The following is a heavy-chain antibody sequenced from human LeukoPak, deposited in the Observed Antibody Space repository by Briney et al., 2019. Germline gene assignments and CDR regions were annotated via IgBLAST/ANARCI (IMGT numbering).Heavy chain of an antibody. CDR3: ARGGDF. J-gene: IGHJ4*02. V-gene: IGHV4-59*01. CDR1: GDSISTNY. CDR2: ISHSEST. Sequence: SETLSLTCTVSGDSISTNYWNWIRQPPGKGLEWIGYISHSESTLYNPSLKSRVTISRDTSKNQFSQKLNSVTAADAAVYYCARGGDFWGQGTPVTVSS.